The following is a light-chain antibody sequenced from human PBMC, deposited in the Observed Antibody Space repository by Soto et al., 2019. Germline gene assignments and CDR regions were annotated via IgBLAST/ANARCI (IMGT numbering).Light chain of an antibody. CDR3: SSYTRSSATLYV. Sequence: QSALTQPASVSGSPGQSITISCTGTSSDVGGYNYVSWYQQHPGKAPKLMIYDVSNRPSGVSNRFSGSKSGNTASLTISGLQAEDEADYYCSSYTRSSATLYVFGTVTKLTVL. V-gene: IGLV2-14*01. J-gene: IGLJ1*01. CDR2: DVS. CDR1: SSDVGGYNY.